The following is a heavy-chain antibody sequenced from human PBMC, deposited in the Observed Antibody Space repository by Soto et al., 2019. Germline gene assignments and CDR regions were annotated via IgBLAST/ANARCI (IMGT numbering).Heavy chain of an antibody. CDR3: GTSGGIVGTRSWFDL. J-gene: IGHJ5*02. D-gene: IGHD1-26*01. Sequence: ASVKVSCKASGGTFSSYTISWVRHAPGQGLEWMGWITVNSGNTNYPQKVQGRVTMTTDTSTSTAYMELRSLRSEDTAVYYCGTSGGIVGTRSWFDLWGQGTLVTVSS. CDR1: GGTFSSYT. V-gene: IGHV1-18*01. CDR2: ITVNSGNT.